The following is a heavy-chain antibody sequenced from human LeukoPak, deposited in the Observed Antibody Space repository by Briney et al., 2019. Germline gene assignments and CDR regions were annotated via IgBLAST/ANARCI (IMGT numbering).Heavy chain of an antibody. CDR2: INPNSGDT. CDR3: AREINWFDP. Sequence: ASVKVSCKASGYTFTGYYIHWVRQAPGQGLEWMGWINPNSGDTNYAQNFQGRVTMTRDTSITSVYMELSRLTSDDTAVYYCAREINWFDPWGQGTLVTVSS. CDR1: GYTFTGYY. V-gene: IGHV1-2*02. J-gene: IGHJ5*02.